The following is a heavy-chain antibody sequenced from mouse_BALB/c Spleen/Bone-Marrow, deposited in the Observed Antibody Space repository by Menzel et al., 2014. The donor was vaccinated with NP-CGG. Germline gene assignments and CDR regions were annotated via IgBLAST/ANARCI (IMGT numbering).Heavy chain of an antibody. J-gene: IGHJ3*01. CDR3: AMITTGAWFAY. CDR2: IDPADGNT. D-gene: IGHD2-4*01. CDR1: GFNIKDIY. Sequence: VHVKQSGAELVKPGASVKLSCTASGFNIKDIYMHWVKQRPEQGLEWIGRIDPADGNTKYDPKFQGKATITADTSSNTAYLQLSSLTSEDTAVYYCAMITTGAWFAYWGQGTLVTVSA. V-gene: IGHV14-3*02.